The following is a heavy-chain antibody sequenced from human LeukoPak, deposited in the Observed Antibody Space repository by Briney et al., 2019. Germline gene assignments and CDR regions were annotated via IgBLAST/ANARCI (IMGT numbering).Heavy chain of an antibody. Sequence: GGPLRLSCAASGFTFSSYSMNCVRQAPGKGLECVSSISSSSSYIYYADSVKGRFTISRDNAKDSLYLQMNSLRAEDTAVYCCARGGMVTIFGGADYWGQGTLVTVSS. CDR3: ARGGMVTIFGGADY. V-gene: IGHV3-21*01. CDR2: ISSSSSYI. CDR1: GFTFSSYS. D-gene: IGHD3-3*01. J-gene: IGHJ4*02.